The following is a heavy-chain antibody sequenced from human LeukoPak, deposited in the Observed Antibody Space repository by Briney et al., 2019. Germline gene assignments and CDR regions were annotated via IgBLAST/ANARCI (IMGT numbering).Heavy chain of an antibody. CDR1: GFTFSSYA. D-gene: IGHD4-17*01. Sequence: GRSLRLSCAASGFTFSSYAMHWVRQAPGKGLEWVAVMSYDGSNKYYADSVKGRFTISRDNSKNTLYLQMNSLRAEDTAVYYCAREGYGDYDPLDWYFDYWGQGTLVTVSS. CDR2: MSYDGSNK. V-gene: IGHV3-30*04. CDR3: AREGYGDYDPLDWYFDY. J-gene: IGHJ4*02.